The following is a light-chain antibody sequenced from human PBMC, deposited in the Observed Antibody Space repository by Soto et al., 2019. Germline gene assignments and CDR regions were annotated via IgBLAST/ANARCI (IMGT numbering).Light chain of an antibody. CDR3: QQYNNWWT. Sequence: EIVMTQSPATLSVSPGERATLSCRASQSVSNNLAWYQKKPGQAPRLLIYGASTRSTGIPARFSGSGSGTEFTLTISSMQYEDFAVYYCQQYNNWWTFGQGTKVXIK. V-gene: IGKV3-15*01. CDR1: QSVSNN. J-gene: IGKJ1*01. CDR2: GAS.